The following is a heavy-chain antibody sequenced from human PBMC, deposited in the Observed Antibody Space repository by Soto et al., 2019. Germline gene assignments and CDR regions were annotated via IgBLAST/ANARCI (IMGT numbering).Heavy chain of an antibody. CDR2: IIPICGTA. V-gene: IGHV1-69*01. CDR3: ARGKSRGTTGPPDDEGYNWFDP. Sequence: QVQLVQSGAEVKKPGSSVKVSCKASGGTFSSYAISWVRQAPGQGLEWMGGIIPICGTANYAQKFQGRVPITADESTSTAYMELCSLRCEDTAVNYCARGKSRGTTGPPDDEGYNWFDPCGRGTLVVV. D-gene: IGHD1-1*01. J-gene: IGHJ5*02. CDR1: GGTFSSYA.